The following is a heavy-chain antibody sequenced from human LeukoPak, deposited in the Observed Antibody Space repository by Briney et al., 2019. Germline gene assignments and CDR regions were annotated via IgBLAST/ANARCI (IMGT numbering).Heavy chain of an antibody. Sequence: ASVKVSCKASGYTFTSNYIHWVRQAPGQGLEWMGMIYPRDGSTSYAQKFQGRVTMTRNTSISTAYMELSSLRSEDTAVYYCARGPRNWGFDYWGQGTLVTVSS. CDR3: ARGPRNWGFDY. CDR1: GYTFTSNY. CDR2: IYPRDGST. D-gene: IGHD7-27*01. J-gene: IGHJ4*02. V-gene: IGHV1-46*01.